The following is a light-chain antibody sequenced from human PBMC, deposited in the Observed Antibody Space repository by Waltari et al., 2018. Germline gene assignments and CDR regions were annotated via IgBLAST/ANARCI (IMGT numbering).Light chain of an antibody. CDR2: DTS. CDR1: QSISSY. J-gene: IGKJ1*01. V-gene: IGKV3-11*01. CDR3: QQRDSWWT. Sequence: EIVLTQSPATLSLSPGERATLSCRASQSISSYLAWYQQKPGQAPRLLIYDTSNRTTCIPARFSGGGSGTDFTLTISRLEPEDFAVYYCQQRDSWWTFGQGTKVEIK.